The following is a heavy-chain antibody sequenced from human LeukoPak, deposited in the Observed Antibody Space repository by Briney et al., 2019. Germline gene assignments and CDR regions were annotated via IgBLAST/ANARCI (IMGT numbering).Heavy chain of an antibody. V-gene: IGHV1-69*05. Sequence: ASVKVSCKASGGTFSSYAISWVRQAPGQGLEWMGGIIPIFGTANYAQKFQGRVTITTDESTSTAYMELSSLRSEDTAAYYCARCTNGVCSRVHAFDIRGQGTMVTVSS. CDR3: ARCTNGVCSRVHAFDI. J-gene: IGHJ3*02. CDR2: IIPIFGTA. D-gene: IGHD2-8*01. CDR1: GGTFSSYA.